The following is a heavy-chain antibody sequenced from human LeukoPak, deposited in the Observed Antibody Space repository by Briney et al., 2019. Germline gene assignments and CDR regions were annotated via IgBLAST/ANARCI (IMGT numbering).Heavy chain of an antibody. CDR2: IYHSGST. J-gene: IGHJ4*02. CDR1: GYSISSGYY. CDR3: TRVVGSSWYYFDY. D-gene: IGHD6-13*01. V-gene: IGHV4-38-2*02. Sequence: PSETLSLXCTVPGYSISSGYYWGWIRQPPGKGLEWIGSIYHSGSTYYNPSLKSRVTISVDTSKNQFSLKLSSVTAADTAVYYCTRVVGSSWYYFDYWGQGTLVTVSS.